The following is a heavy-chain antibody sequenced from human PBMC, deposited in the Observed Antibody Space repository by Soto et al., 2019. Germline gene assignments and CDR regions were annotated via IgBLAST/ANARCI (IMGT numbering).Heavy chain of an antibody. J-gene: IGHJ4*02. CDR1: GGTFSSYT. V-gene: IGHV1-69*08. CDR2: IIPILGIA. Sequence: QVQLVQSGAEVKKPGSSVKVSCKASGGTFSSYTISWVRQAPGQGLEWMGRIIPILGIANYAQKFQGRVTITADKSTSTAYMELSSLRSDDTAVYYCARDSGIYHAPDYWGQRTLVTVSS. D-gene: IGHD1-26*01. CDR3: ARDSGIYHAPDY.